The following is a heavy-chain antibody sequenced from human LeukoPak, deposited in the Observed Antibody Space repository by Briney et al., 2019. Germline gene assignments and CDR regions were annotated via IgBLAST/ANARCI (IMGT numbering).Heavy chain of an antibody. CDR3: AKGRAYRVYASSDS. V-gene: IGHV3-23*01. J-gene: IGHJ4*02. Sequence: GGSLRLSCSASGFTFSNYAMHWVRQAPGKGLEWVSGISGSGGSTYYSDSVKGRFTISRDNSNNTAFLQMNSLRGDDTAVYFCAKGRAYRVYASSDSWGQGTLVTVSS. CDR1: GFTFSNYA. D-gene: IGHD2-8*01. CDR2: ISGSGGST.